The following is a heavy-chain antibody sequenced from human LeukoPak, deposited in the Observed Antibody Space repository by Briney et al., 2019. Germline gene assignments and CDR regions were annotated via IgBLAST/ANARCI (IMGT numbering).Heavy chain of an antibody. CDR3: ARVAPVRGYDILTGYHKYFDY. J-gene: IGHJ4*02. D-gene: IGHD3-9*01. CDR2: IYYSGST. V-gene: IGHV4-59*01. CDR1: GGSISSYY. Sequence: SETLSLTCTVSGGSISSYYWSWIRQPPGKGLEWIGYIYYSGSTNYNPFLKSRVTISVDTSKNQFSLKLSSVTAADTAVYYCARVAPVRGYDILTGYHKYFDYWAREPWSPSPQ.